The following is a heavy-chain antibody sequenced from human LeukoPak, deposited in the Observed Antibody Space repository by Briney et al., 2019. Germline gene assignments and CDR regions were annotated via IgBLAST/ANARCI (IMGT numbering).Heavy chain of an antibody. CDR3: ARARGASDY. CDR1: GGTFSRYA. Sequence: SVKVSCKTSGGTFSRYAITWVRQAPGQGLEWMGGIIPRFGTANYAQKFQGRVTITADKSTSTAYMELSSLRSEDTAVYYCARARGASDYWGQGTLVTVSS. D-gene: IGHD3-10*01. J-gene: IGHJ4*02. V-gene: IGHV1-69*06. CDR2: IIPRFGTA.